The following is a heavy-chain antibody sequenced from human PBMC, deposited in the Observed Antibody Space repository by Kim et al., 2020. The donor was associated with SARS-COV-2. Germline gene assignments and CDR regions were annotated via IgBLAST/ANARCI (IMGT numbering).Heavy chain of an antibody. D-gene: IGHD3-10*01. CDR2: IDPSDSYT. Sequence: GESLKISCKGSGYSFTSYWISWVRQMPGKGLEWMGRIDPSDSYTNYSPSFQGHVTISADKAISTAYLQWSSLKASDTAMYYCARGAPMVRGVTAYYYYGMDVWGQGTTVTVSS. J-gene: IGHJ6*02. V-gene: IGHV5-10-1*01. CDR1: GYSFTSYW. CDR3: ARGAPMVRGVTAYYYYGMDV.